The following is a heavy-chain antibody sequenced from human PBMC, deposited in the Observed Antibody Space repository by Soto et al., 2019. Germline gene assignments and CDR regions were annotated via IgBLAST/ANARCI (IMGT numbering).Heavy chain of an antibody. CDR1: GFTFDDYG. Sequence: EVRLVESGGGFVQPGRSLRLSCAASGFTFDDYGMHWVRQAPGKGLEWVSGISWNSDNMDYADSVKGRFTISRDNAKNSLYLQMNSLRAEDTALYYCAKVKLCGDYLSSLDIWGPGAMVTVSS. V-gene: IGHV3-9*01. J-gene: IGHJ3*02. CDR3: AKVKLCGDYLSSLDI. D-gene: IGHD4-17*01. CDR2: ISWNSDNM.